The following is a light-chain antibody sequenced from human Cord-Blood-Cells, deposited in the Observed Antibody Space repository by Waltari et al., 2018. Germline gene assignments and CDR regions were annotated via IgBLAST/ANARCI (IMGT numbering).Light chain of an antibody. CDR1: QIVSSY. CDR2: DAS. J-gene: IGKJ4*01. V-gene: IGKV3-11*01. CDR3: QQRSNWPLT. Sequence: EIVLTQSPATLSLSPGERATLSCRASQIVSSYLAWYQQKPGQAPRLLIYDASNRAPGIPARFSGSGSGTDFTLTISSLEPEDFAVYYCQQRSNWPLTFGGGTKVEIK.